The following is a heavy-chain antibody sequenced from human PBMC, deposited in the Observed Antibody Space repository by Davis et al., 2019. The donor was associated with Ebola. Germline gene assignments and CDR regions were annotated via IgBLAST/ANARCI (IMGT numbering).Heavy chain of an antibody. V-gene: IGHV4-4*02. CDR2: INHSGST. CDR1: GGSMSSNNW. CDR3: ARSGFYGDYRVDY. Sequence: SETLSLTCAVSGGSMSSNNWWRWVRQSPAKGLERIGEINHSGSTNYNPSLKSRVTISVDRSKNQFTLEVNSLTAADTAVYYCARSGFYGDYRVDYWGQGTLVTVSS. J-gene: IGHJ4*02. D-gene: IGHD4-17*01.